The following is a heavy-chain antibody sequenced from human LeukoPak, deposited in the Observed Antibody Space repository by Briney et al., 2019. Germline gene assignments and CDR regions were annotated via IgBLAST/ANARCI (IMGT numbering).Heavy chain of an antibody. J-gene: IGHJ4*02. CDR2: IYYSGST. CDR1: GGSISSSSYY. CDR3: ARVSASVGVFFDY. D-gene: IGHD1-26*01. V-gene: IGHV4-39*07. Sequence: SETLSLTCTVSGGSISSSSYYWGWIRQPPGKGLEWIGSIYYSGSTYYNPSLKSRVTISVDTSKNQFSLKLSSVTAAVTAVYYCARVSASVGVFFDYWGQGTLVTVSS.